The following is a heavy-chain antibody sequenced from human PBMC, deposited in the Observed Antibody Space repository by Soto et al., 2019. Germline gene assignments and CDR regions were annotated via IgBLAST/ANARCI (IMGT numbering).Heavy chain of an antibody. CDR1: GYTFTSYG. CDR3: AMTRGYSLRWFDP. V-gene: IGHV1-18*01. D-gene: IGHD5-18*01. CDR2: ISAYNGNT. J-gene: IGHJ5*02. Sequence: ASVKVSCKVSGYTFTSYGISLVRQAPGQGLEWMGWISAYNGNTNYVQKLQGRVTMTTDTSTSTAYMELRSLRSDDTAVYYCAMTRGYSLRWFDPWGQGTLVTVSS.